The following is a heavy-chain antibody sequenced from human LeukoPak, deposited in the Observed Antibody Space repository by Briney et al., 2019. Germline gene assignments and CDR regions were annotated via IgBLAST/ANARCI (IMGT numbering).Heavy chain of an antibody. CDR3: ARALSTVTTYFDS. V-gene: IGHV4-34*01. D-gene: IGHD4-17*01. CDR1: GGSLSGYY. CDR2: INPTGST. Sequence: SLTLSLTCTVDGGSLSGYYWGWIRQPPGKGLVGIGEINPTGSTNYNPSLKSRVTISADTSKSQFSLELSSVTAADTAVFYCARALSTVTTYFDSWGQGTLVTVSS. J-gene: IGHJ4*02.